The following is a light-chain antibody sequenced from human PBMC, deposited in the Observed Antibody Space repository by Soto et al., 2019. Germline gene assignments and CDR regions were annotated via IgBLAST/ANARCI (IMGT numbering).Light chain of an antibody. CDR3: QQYNNWPHT. J-gene: IGKJ2*01. CDR1: QSVSSN. Sequence: EIVLTQSPGTLSLSPGERATLSCRASQSVSSNYLGWYQQKRGQAPRLLIYGASSRATSIPDRFSGSGSGTEFTLTINSLQSEDFAVYYCQQYNNWPHTFGQGTKLEIK. CDR2: GAS. V-gene: IGKV3-15*01.